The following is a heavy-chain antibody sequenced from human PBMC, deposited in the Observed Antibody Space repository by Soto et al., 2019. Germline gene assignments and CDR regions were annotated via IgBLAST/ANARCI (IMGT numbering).Heavy chain of an antibody. CDR1: GFTFSSYG. V-gene: IGHV3-30*18. CDR2: ISSDGSNK. CDR3: AKIGALGGYDYAYCFDY. J-gene: IGHJ4*02. D-gene: IGHD5-12*01. Sequence: GGSLRLSCAASGFTFSSYGMHWVRQAPGKGLEWVAVISSDGSNKYYADCVKGRFTISRDNSKNTLYLQMNSLRAEDTPVYYCAKIGALGGYDYAYCFDYWGQGTLVTVSS.